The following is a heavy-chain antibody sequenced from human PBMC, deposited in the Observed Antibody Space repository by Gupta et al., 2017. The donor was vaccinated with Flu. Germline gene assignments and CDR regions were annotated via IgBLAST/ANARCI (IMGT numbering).Heavy chain of an antibody. D-gene: IGHD1-26*01. Sequence: EVLLVESGGGLVQPGGSLRLSCAASGFTFSSYWMRWVRQAPGEGLEFVANIKQEESERHYGDSVRCRFIISRDNAKNSQYLQRNNLRAEYTAVYFCARDSGNVHIDYWGQGTLVTVSS. CDR2: IKQEESER. CDR3: ARDSGNVHIDY. CDR1: GFTFSSYW. J-gene: IGHJ4*02. V-gene: IGHV3-7*01.